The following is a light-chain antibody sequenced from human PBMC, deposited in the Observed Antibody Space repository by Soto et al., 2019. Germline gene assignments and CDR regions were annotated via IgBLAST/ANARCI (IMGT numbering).Light chain of an antibody. Sequence: QSALTQPPSASGSPGQSVTISCTGTTSDVGGYNYVSWYQLHPGKVPKLIISEVNKRPSGVHDRFSGSKSGSTASLTVSGLQAEDEADYFCSSYAGSKNFILFGGGTKLTVL. CDR3: SSYAGSKNFIL. CDR1: TSDVGGYNY. J-gene: IGLJ2*01. CDR2: EVN. V-gene: IGLV2-8*01.